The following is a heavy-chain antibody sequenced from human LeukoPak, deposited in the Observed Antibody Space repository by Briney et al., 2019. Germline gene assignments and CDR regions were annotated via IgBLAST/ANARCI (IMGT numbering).Heavy chain of an antibody. CDR3: ARHSGTYYTYYFDY. V-gene: IGHV4-4*07. CDR2: IYTSGST. CDR1: GGSISSYY. D-gene: IGHD1-26*01. Sequence: SETLSLTCTVSGGSISSYYWSWIRQPAGKGLEWIGRIYTSGSTNYNPSLKSRVTISVDTSKNQFSLKLSSVTAADTAVYYCARHSGTYYTYYFDYWGQGTLVTVSS. J-gene: IGHJ4*02.